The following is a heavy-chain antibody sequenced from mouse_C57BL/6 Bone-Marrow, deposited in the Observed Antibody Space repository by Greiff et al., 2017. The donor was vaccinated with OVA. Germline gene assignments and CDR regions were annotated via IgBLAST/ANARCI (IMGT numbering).Heavy chain of an antibody. CDR2: ISSGSSTI. Sequence: EVHLVESGGGLVKPGGSLKLSCAASGFTFSDYGMHWVRQAPEKGLEWVAYISSGSSTIYYADTVKGRFTISRDNAKNTLFLQMTSLRSEDTAMYYCARCYYYGSSDWYFDVWGTGTTVTVSS. CDR3: ARCYYYGSSDWYFDV. J-gene: IGHJ1*03. CDR1: GFTFSDYG. V-gene: IGHV5-17*01. D-gene: IGHD1-1*01.